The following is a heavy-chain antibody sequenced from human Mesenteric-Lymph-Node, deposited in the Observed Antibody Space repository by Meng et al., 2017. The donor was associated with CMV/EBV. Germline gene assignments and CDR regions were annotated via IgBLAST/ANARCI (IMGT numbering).Heavy chain of an antibody. CDR3: ARAGILTGYSPSTFDY. Sequence: GGTFSSYAISWVRQAPRQGLEWMGRIIPIFGTANYAQKFQGRVTITADESTSTAYMELSSLRSEDTAVYYCARAGILTGYSPSTFDYWGQGTLVTVSS. CDR1: GGTFSSYA. CDR2: IIPIFGTA. V-gene: IGHV1-69*15. J-gene: IGHJ4*02. D-gene: IGHD3-9*01.